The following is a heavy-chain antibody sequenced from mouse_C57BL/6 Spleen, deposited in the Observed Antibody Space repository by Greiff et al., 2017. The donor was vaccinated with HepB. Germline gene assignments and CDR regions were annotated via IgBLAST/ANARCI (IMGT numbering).Heavy chain of an antibody. D-gene: IGHD1-1*02. J-gene: IGHJ1*03. CDR2: ISDGGSYT. Sequence: EVHLVESGGGLVKPGGSLKLSCAASGFTFSSYAMSWVRQTPEKRLEWVATISDGGSYTYYPDNVKGRFTISRDNAKNNLYLQMSHLKSEDTAMYYCARDLWPGYFDVWGTGTTVTVSS. CDR3: ARDLWPGYFDV. CDR1: GFTFSSYA. V-gene: IGHV5-4*01.